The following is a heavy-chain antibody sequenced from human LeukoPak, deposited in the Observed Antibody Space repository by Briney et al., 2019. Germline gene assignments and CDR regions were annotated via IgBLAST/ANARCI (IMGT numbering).Heavy chain of an antibody. J-gene: IGHJ4*02. CDR2: VRSDGSIE. D-gene: IGHD2-2*01. CDR3: AKDVPAAYFDF. V-gene: IGHV3-30*02. Sequence: GSLRLSCAASGFSFSDYGMHWVRQAPGKGLEWVTFVRSDGSIEYYADSVKGRFTISRDNSKSTLYLQIYSLRAEDTAVYYCAKDVPAAYFDFWGQGTLVTVSS. CDR1: GFSFSDYG.